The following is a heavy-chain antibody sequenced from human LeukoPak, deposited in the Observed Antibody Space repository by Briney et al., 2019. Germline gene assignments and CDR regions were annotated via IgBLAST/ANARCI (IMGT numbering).Heavy chain of an antibody. Sequence: SETLSLTCSVSGGSISSYYWSWIRQPPGKGLEYIGYISYSGSTKYNPSLKSRVTISVDTPKNQFSLNLSSVTAADAAVYYCARRNTAFGLCPDVFDIWGQARTVTVSS. J-gene: IGHJ3*02. D-gene: IGHD2-2*01. CDR2: ISYSGST. V-gene: IGHV4-59*08. CDR1: GGSISSYY. CDR3: ARRNTAFGLCPDVFDI.